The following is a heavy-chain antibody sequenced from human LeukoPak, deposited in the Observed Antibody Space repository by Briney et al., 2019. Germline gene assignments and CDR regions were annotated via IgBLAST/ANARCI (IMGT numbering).Heavy chain of an antibody. V-gene: IGHV4-4*02. D-gene: IGHD2-15*01. J-gene: IGHJ4*02. Sequence: SGTLSLTCAVSGGSISSSNWWSWVRQPPGKGLEWIGEIYHSGSTNYNASLKSRVTISVDKSKNQFSLKLSSVTAADTAVYYCARAYCSGGGCYLVDYWGQGTLVTVSS. CDR1: GGSISSSNW. CDR3: ARAYCSGGGCYLVDY. CDR2: IYHSGST.